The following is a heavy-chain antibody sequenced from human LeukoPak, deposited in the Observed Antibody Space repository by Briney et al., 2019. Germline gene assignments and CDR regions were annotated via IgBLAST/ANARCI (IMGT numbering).Heavy chain of an antibody. CDR1: GFTFSDYY. CDR2: INSDGSAK. D-gene: IGHD1-7*01. Sequence: GGSLRLSCAASGFTFSDYYMSWIRQAPGTGLEWVATINSDGSAKYHVDSVKGRFTISRDNAKNLVYLQMSILRAEDTAVYYCADLGTSDCGQGTLVTVSS. J-gene: IGHJ4*02. CDR3: ADLGTSD. V-gene: IGHV3-7*01.